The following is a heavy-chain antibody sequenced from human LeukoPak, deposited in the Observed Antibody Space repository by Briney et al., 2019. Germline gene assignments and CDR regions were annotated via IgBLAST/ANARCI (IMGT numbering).Heavy chain of an antibody. D-gene: IGHD1-1*01. CDR2: IGTAGDT. J-gene: IGHJ4*02. V-gene: IGHV3-13*01. CDR1: GFTFSDYD. Sequence: GGSLRLSCAASGFTFSDYDMHWVRHATGKGLERVSAIGTAGDTYYTGSVKGRFTISRENAKNSLYLQMNSLRAGDTAVYYCARVAKERVGGVYYFDYWGQGTLVTVSS. CDR3: ARVAKERVGGVYYFDY.